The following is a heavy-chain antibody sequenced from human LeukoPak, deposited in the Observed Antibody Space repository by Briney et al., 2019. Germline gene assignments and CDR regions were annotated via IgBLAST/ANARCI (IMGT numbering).Heavy chain of an antibody. V-gene: IGHV4-30-4*01. CDR3: ARVRGDTAMANNPLIDY. J-gene: IGHJ4*02. CDR1: GGSISSGDYY. CDR2: INHSGST. D-gene: IGHD5-18*01. Sequence: PSQTLSLTCTVSGGSISSGDYYWSWIRQPPGKGLGWIGEINHSGSTNYNPSLKSRVTISVDTSKNQFSLKLSSVTAADTAVYYCARVRGDTAMANNPLIDYWGQGTLVTVSS.